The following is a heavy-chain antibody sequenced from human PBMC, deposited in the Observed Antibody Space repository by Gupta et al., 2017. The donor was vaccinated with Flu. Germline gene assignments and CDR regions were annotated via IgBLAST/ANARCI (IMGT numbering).Heavy chain of an antibody. D-gene: IGHD3-10*01. V-gene: IGHV3-33*01. CDR2: IWYDGSNK. CDR3: ARAEDYGSGSSNFDY. CDR1: GFTFSSYG. Sequence: QVQLVESGGGVVQPGRSLRLSCAASGFTFSSYGMHWVRQAPGKGLEWVAVIWYDGSNKYYADSVKGRFTISRDNSKNTLYLQMNRLRAEETAVYYCARAEDYGSGSSNFDYGGQGTLVTVSS. J-gene: IGHJ4*02.